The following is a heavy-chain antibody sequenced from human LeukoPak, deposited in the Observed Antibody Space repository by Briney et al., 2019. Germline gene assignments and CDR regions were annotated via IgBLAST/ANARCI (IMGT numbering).Heavy chain of an antibody. CDR3: ARGGPKNWFGP. V-gene: IGHV1-46*01. CDR2: INPSGGST. CDR1: GYTFTSYY. J-gene: IGHJ5*02. Sequence: ASVKVSCKASGYTFTSYYMHWVRQAPGQGLEWMGIINPSGGSTSYAQKFQGRVTITADESTSTAYMELSSLRSEDTAVYYCARGGPKNWFGPWGQGTLVTVSS.